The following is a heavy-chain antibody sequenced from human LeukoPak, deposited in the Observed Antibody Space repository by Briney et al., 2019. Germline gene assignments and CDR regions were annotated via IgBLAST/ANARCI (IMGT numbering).Heavy chain of an antibody. D-gene: IGHD4-23*01. V-gene: IGHV3-23*01. Sequence: GGSLRLSCVASGFTFSSYAMSWVRQAPAKGLEWVSWTSGSGGSTYYADSVKGRFTISRDNSKNTLYLQMNNLRAEDTAVYYCAKPLEKYTYGGNFDYWGQGILVTVSS. CDR1: GFTFSSYA. CDR2: TSGSGGST. J-gene: IGHJ4*02. CDR3: AKPLEKYTYGGNFDY.